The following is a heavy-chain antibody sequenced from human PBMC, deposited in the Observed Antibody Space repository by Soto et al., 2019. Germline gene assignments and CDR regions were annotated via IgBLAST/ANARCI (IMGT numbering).Heavy chain of an antibody. J-gene: IGHJ6*02. V-gene: IGHV3-23*01. CDR1: GFTFNSA. CDR2: ISGSGGST. CDR3: AKGPTIFGVVIVYLYYYGMDV. Sequence: EVQLLESGGGLVQPEGSLRLSCAASGFTFNSAMSWVRQAPGKGLEWISAISGSGGSTYYADSVKGRFTISRDNSKNTLHLQMNSLRAGDTAVYYCAKGPTIFGVVIVYLYYYGMDVWGQGTTVTVSS. D-gene: IGHD3-3*01.